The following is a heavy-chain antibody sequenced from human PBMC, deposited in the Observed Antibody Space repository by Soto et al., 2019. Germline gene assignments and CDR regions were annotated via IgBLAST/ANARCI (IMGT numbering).Heavy chain of an antibody. CDR2: INHSGST. J-gene: IGHJ4*02. CDR3: AVRLLRRFSH. V-gene: IGHV4-39*07. CDR1: GGTISSSNYN. Sequence: SETLSLTCNVSGGTISSSNYNWGSIRQPPGKGLEWIGEINHSGSTNYNPSLKSRVTISVDTSKNQFSLKLSSVTAADTAVYYCAVRLLRRFSHWGQGTLVTVSS. D-gene: IGHD3-22*01.